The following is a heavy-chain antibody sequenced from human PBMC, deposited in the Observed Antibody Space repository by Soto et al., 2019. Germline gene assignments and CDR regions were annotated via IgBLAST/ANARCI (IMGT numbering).Heavy chain of an antibody. D-gene: IGHD3-3*01. CDR1: GIIFTGYG. V-gene: IGHV3-30*02. J-gene: IGHJ4*02. CDR3: ARDGLEGTVFFGYFDY. CDR2: IRFDRSNI. Sequence: PGGSLRLSCAVPGIIFTGYGMHWVRQAPGKGLEWVAIIRFDRSNIHYADSVKGRFTISRDNSKNTLYLQMNSLRAEDKAVYYCARDGLEGTVFFGYFDYWGQGALVNVSS.